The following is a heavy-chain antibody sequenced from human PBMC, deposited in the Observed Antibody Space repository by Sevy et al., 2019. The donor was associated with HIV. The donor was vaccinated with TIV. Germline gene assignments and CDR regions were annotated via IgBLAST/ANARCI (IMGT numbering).Heavy chain of an antibody. CDR1: GYSFTKYW. CDR2: IYPGDSDI. D-gene: IGHD2-2*01. V-gene: IGHV5-51*01. J-gene: IGHJ3*02. Sequence: GESLKISCKGSGYSFTKYWIGWVRQMPGKGLEWMGIIYPGDSDIRYSPSFPGQVTFSVYKSISTAYLQWSSLKASDTAMYYCARQILGDSSTWYFLDAFDIWGQGTMVTVSS. CDR3: ARQILGDSSTWYFLDAFDI.